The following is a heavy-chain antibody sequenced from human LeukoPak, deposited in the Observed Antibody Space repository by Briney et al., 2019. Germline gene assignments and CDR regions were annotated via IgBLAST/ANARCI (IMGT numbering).Heavy chain of an antibody. CDR3: ATGSFVISSFLVYYYDSSGYYAFVY. CDR1: GYTLTELS. D-gene: IGHD3-22*01. CDR2: FDPEDGET. J-gene: IGHJ4*02. Sequence: ASVKVSCKVSGYTLTELSMHWVRQAPGKGLEWMGGFDPEDGETIYAQKFQGRVTMTEDTSTDTAYMELSSLRSEDTAVYYCATGSFVISSFLVYYYDSSGYYAFVYWGQGTLGTVCS. V-gene: IGHV1-24*01.